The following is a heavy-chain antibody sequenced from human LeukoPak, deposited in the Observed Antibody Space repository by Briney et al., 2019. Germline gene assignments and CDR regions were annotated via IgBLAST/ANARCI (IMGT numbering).Heavy chain of an antibody. Sequence: GGSLRLSCAVSGFTFSNHWMGWVRQAPGKGLEWVAVISYDGSNKYYADSVKGRFTISRDNSKNTLYLQMNSLRAEDTAVYYCAKEFYDVLTGYPPGYWGQGTLVTVSS. J-gene: IGHJ4*02. CDR3: AKEFYDVLTGYPPGY. CDR1: GFTFSNHW. CDR2: ISYDGSNK. D-gene: IGHD3-9*01. V-gene: IGHV3-30*18.